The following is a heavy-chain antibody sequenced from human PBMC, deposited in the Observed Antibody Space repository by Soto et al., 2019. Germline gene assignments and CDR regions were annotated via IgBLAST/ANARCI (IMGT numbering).Heavy chain of an antibody. CDR3: AREDDILTGYFGVTGFDY. Sequence: VGSLRLSCAASGFTFSSYGMHWVRQAPGKGLEWVAVISYDGSNKYYADSVKGRFTISRDNSKNTLYLQMNSLRAEDTAVYYCAREDDILTGYFGVTGFDYWGQGTLVTVSS. CDR2: ISYDGSNK. CDR1: GFTFSSYG. V-gene: IGHV3-30*03. J-gene: IGHJ4*02. D-gene: IGHD3-9*01.